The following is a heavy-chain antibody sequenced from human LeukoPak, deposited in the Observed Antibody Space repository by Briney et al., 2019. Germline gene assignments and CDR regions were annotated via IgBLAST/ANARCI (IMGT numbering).Heavy chain of an antibody. CDR1: GFTFSSYW. D-gene: IGHD3-22*01. J-gene: IGHJ4*02. CDR3: AKDLGWLLQTLDY. CDR2: ISGSGGSA. V-gene: IGHV3-23*01. Sequence: GGSLRLSCAASGFTFSSYWMHWVRQVPGKGLEWVSAISGSGGSAYYADSVKGRFTISRDNSKNTLYLQMNSLRAEDTAVYYCAKDLGWLLQTLDYWGQGTLVTVSS.